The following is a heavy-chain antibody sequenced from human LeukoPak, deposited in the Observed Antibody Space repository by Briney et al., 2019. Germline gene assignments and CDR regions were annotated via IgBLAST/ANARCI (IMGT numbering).Heavy chain of an antibody. CDR3: AKDFVVVPGNVNYFDY. V-gene: IGHV3-23*01. CDR1: GFTFCNYA. D-gene: IGHD2-21*02. CDR2: IGGSGDNT. J-gene: IGHJ4*02. Sequence: PGGALRLSCAASGFTFCNYALSWVRQAPGEGLEWVSAIGGSGDNTYYADSVKGRFTVSRDNSKNTLYVQMKSLRAEDTAVYYCAKDFVVVPGNVNYFDYWGQGTLVTVSS.